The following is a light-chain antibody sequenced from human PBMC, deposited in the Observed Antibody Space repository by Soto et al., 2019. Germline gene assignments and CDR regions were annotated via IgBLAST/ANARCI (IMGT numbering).Light chain of an antibody. CDR3: QKFISAPPWT. CDR2: DAS. CDR1: QGISNY. V-gene: IGKV1-27*01. Sequence: DIQMTQSPSSLSASVGDRVTITCRASQGISNYLAWYQQKPGKVPKLLIYDASTLQSGVPSRFSASGSGIEFSLSISCLQPEDVATYYCQKFISAPPWTFGQGTKVEIK. J-gene: IGKJ1*01.